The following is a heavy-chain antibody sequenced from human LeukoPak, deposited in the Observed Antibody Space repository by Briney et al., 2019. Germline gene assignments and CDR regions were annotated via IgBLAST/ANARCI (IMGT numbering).Heavy chain of an antibody. CDR2: INRDGSRT. V-gene: IGHV3-74*01. J-gene: IGHJ6*02. D-gene: IGHD7-27*01. CDR1: GFTFSSYW. Sequence: GGSLRLSCAASGFTFSSYWMHWVRQVPGKGLVWVSRINRDGSRTSNADCVKRRFTISRENAKNTLYLQMKSLRAEDTAVYYCARMGNSYVMDVWGQGTTVTVSS. CDR3: ARMGNSYVMDV.